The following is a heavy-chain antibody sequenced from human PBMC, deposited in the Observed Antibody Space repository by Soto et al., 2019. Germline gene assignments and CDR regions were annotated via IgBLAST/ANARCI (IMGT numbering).Heavy chain of an antibody. D-gene: IGHD3-10*01. V-gene: IGHV1-8*01. CDR1: GYTFTSYD. Sequence: GASVKVSCKTSGYTFTSYDINWVRQATGQGLERMGRMNPNSGNTDYARKFQGRVTMTRDTSISTAYMELSSLTSEDTAVYYCARARVYGSSNNWFDPWGQGTQVTVSS. CDR2: MNPNSGNT. CDR3: ARARVYGSSNNWFDP. J-gene: IGHJ5*02.